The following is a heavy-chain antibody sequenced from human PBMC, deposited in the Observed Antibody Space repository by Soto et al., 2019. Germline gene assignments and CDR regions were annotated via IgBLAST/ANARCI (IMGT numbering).Heavy chain of an antibody. J-gene: IGHJ4*02. CDR2: IYYTGST. CDR3: ARGGPGPRYY. V-gene: IGHV4-61*01. Sequence: SETLSLTCTVSGGSVSSGTYYWSWIRQPPGKGLEWIGYIYYTGSTNYNPSLKSRVNISIDTPKNQFSLKLSSVTAADTAVYYCARGGPGPRYYWGQGTLVTSPQ. CDR1: GGSVSSGTYY.